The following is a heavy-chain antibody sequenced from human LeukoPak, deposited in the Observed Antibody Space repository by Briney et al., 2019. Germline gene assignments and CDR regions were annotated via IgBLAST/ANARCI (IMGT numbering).Heavy chain of an antibody. D-gene: IGHD3-10*01. CDR1: ASTFSTYA. Sequence: ASVKVSCKASASTFSTYAIHWVRQAPGQGLEWMGWINPNSGGTNYAQKFQGRVTMTRDTSISTAYMELSRLRSDDTAVYYCASQNYYGSGSHQNYFDYWGQGTLATVFS. J-gene: IGHJ4*02. CDR3: ASQNYYGSGSHQNYFDY. CDR2: INPNSGGT. V-gene: IGHV1-2*02.